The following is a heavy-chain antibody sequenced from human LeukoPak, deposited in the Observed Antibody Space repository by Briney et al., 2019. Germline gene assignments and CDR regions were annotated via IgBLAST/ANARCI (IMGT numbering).Heavy chain of an antibody. D-gene: IGHD2-2*01. Sequence: ASVKISCKASGGTFRNYPISWVRQAPGQGLEWMGGILPIFRMTNYAEKFQGRVTITADESTTTAYLELNSLRSEDTAVYYCAICSSTWSGDRPDSWGQGSLVTVSS. CDR2: ILPIFRMT. J-gene: IGHJ4*02. CDR3: AICSSTWSGDRPDS. V-gene: IGHV1-69*01. CDR1: GGTFRNYP.